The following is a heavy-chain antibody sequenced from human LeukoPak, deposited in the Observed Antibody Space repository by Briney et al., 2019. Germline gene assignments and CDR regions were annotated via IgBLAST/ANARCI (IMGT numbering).Heavy chain of an antibody. CDR2: INLNSGDT. D-gene: IGHD6-13*01. CDR1: GYTFTDYY. CDR3: ARDRAAAAGGYYFYYMDV. Sequence: ASVKVSRKASGYTFTDYYMHWVRQAPGQGLEWVGWINLNSGDTKFAQKFQGRVTMTRDTSISTAYMELSRLRSDDAAVYYCARDRAAAAGGYYFYYMDVWGKGTTVTVSS. J-gene: IGHJ6*03. V-gene: IGHV1-2*02.